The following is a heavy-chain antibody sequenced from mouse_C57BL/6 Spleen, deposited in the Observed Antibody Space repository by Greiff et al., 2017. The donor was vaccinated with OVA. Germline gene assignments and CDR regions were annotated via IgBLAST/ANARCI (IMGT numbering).Heavy chain of an antibody. V-gene: IGHV1-42*01. CDR2: INPSTGGT. CDR3: ARRDEYGDAMDY. D-gene: IGHD1-2*01. CDR1: GYSFTGYY. J-gene: IGHJ4*01. Sequence: VQLQQSGPELVKPGASVKISCKASGYSFTGYYMNWVKQSPEKSLEWIGEINPSTGGTTYNQKIKAKATLTEDKSTSTSYVQRKSLSSEDSAVYYCARRDEYGDAMDYWGQGTSVTVSS.